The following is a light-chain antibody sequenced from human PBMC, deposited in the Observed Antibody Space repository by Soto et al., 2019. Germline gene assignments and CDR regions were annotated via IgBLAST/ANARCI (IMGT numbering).Light chain of an antibody. Sequence: IQLTQSPSSLSASVGDRVTITCRASQGISSYLAWYQQQPGKAPKILIYAASTLQSGVPSRFSGSGSGTDFTLTISSLQPEDFATYYCQQLSAYPLTFGGGTKVDIK. J-gene: IGKJ4*01. CDR3: QQLSAYPLT. V-gene: IGKV1-9*01. CDR1: QGISSY. CDR2: AAS.